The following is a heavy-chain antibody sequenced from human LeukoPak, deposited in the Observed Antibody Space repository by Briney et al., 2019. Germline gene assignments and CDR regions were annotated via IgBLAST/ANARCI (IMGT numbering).Heavy chain of an antibody. Sequence: SDTLSLTCAVSAGSLCNSYCSWARQPPGKGLEFIGYISTGGDINYNPSLRSRATMSINRSNNQLSLTLTSVTTADTAVYFCVRGPGRGYDLEPWGQGSLVTVSS. V-gene: IGHV4-4*08. D-gene: IGHD3-22*01. CDR2: ISTGGDI. CDR3: VRGPGRGYDLEP. CDR1: AGSLCNSY. J-gene: IGHJ5*02.